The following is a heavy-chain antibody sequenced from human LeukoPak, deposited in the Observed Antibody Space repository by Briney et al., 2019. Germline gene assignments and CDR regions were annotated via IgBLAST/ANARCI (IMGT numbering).Heavy chain of an antibody. D-gene: IGHD3-16*01. CDR1: GGSISSYD. J-gene: IGHJ6*02. CDR3: ARDRGRQVSYYYGMDV. Sequence: SETLSLTCTVSGGSISSYDWSWLRQPPGKGLEWIGYIYNSGSTNYNPSLKSRVTISVDTSKTQFSLTLSSVTTADTAVYYCARDRGRQVSYYYGMDVWGQGTTVTVSS. CDR2: IYNSGST. V-gene: IGHV4-59*01.